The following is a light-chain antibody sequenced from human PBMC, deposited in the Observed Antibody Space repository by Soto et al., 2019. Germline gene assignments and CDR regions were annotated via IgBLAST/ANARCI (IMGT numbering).Light chain of an antibody. CDR1: QSVGSS. Sequence: EIGMTQSPATLSVSPGERATLSCRASQSVGSSLAWYQHKRGQAPRLLIFGASTRATGIPDRFSGSGSATEFTLTISSLQYEDFAVYYCQQYNNWPPWTFGRGTKVEIK. CDR2: GAS. J-gene: IGKJ1*01. V-gene: IGKV3-15*01. CDR3: QQYNNWPPWT.